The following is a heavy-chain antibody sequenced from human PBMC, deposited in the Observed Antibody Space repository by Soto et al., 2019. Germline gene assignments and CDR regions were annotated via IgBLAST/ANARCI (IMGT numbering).Heavy chain of an antibody. CDR1: GGTFSSYA. J-gene: IGHJ6*02. CDR3: AREGVGQQSRSYGMDV. CDR2: IIPVFGTA. D-gene: IGHD6-13*01. V-gene: IGHV1-69*12. Sequence: QVQLVQSGAEVKKPGSSVKVSCKASGGTFSSYAISWVRQAPGQGLEWMGGIIPVFGTANHAQKFPGRVTITADESTSPAYMELSSLSSEDTAVYYCAREGVGQQSRSYGMDVWGQGTTVTVSS.